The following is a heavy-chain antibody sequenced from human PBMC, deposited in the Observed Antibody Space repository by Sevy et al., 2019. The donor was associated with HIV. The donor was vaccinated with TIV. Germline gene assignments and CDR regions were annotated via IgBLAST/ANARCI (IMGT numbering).Heavy chain of an antibody. J-gene: IGHJ4*02. Sequence: GGSLRLSCAASGFTFSSYAMHWVRQAPGKGLEWVAVISYDGSNKYYADSVKGRFTISRDNSKNTLYLQMNSLRAEDTAVYSSARAMTTVTAFDYWGQGTLVTVSS. CDR2: ISYDGSNK. CDR3: ARAMTTVTAFDY. D-gene: IGHD4-17*01. V-gene: IGHV3-30-3*01. CDR1: GFTFSSYA.